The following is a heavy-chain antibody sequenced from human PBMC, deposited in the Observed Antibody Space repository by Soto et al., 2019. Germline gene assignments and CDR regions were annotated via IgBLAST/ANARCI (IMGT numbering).Heavy chain of an antibody. CDR1: GFTFSDYG. CDR2: IWYDGSRE. D-gene: IGHD2-21*01. V-gene: IGHV3-33*01. J-gene: IGHJ4*02. Sequence: QVQLVESGGGVVQPGRSLRLSCAASGFTFSDYGMYWVRQAPGKGLEWVAMIWYDGSREHYPDSVKGRLTVSRDNSNNPLYPQMNSLGGQDNAGYYFCRGGGGERLNFFYYLGRGTLVTVSS. CDR3: CRGGGGERLNFFYY.